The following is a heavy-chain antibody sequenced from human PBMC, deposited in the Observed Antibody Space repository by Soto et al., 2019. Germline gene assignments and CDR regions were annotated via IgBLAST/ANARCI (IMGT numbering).Heavy chain of an antibody. CDR2: IYYSGST. CDR1: GGSISSYY. Sequence: PSETLSLTCTVSGGSISSYYWSWIRQPPGKGLEWIGYIYYSGSTNYNPSLKSRVTISVDTSKNQFSLKLSSVTAADTAVYYCARVYCSGGSCYSGGLDVWGQGTTVTVSS. CDR3: ARVYCSGGSCYSGGLDV. D-gene: IGHD2-15*01. V-gene: IGHV4-59*01. J-gene: IGHJ6*02.